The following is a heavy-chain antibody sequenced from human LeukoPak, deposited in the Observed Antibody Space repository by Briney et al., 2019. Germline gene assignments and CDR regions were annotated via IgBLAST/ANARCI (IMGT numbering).Heavy chain of an antibody. CDR3: ASSSGYGEYYFDY. CDR1: DSPSVAS. D-gene: IGHD3-22*01. V-gene: IGHV3-21*01. J-gene: IGHJ4*02. Sequence: GGSLNSPVQPLDSPSVASMNWVRQAPGKGLEWVSSISSSSSYIYYADSVKGRFTISRDNAKNSLYLQMNSLRAEDTAVYYCASSSGYGEYYFDYWGQGTLVTVSS. CDR2: ISSSSSYI.